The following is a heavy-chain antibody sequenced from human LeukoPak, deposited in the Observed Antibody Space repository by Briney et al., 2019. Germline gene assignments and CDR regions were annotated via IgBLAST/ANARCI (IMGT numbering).Heavy chain of an antibody. CDR1: GYTFTSYG. CDR2: ISAYNGNT. D-gene: IGHD5-18*01. V-gene: IGHV1-18*01. Sequence: GASVKVSCKASGYTFTSYGISWVRPAPGQGLEWMGWISAYNGNTNYAQKFQGRVTMTRDTSISTAYMELSRLRSDDTAVYYCARADSYGPPFDYWGQGTLVTVSS. J-gene: IGHJ4*02. CDR3: ARADSYGPPFDY.